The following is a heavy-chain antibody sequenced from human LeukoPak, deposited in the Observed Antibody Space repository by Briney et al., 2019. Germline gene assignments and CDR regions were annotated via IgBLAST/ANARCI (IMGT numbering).Heavy chain of an antibody. CDR2: INSDGSST. V-gene: IGHV3-74*01. J-gene: IGHJ4*02. CDR3: ARARSSRH. CDR1: GFTFSSNW. Sequence: AGYLSLYCAASGFTFSSNWMHWVRQAQGKGLVWVSRINSDGSSTSYADSVKGRFTISRDNAKNTLYLQMNSLRAEDTAVYYCARARSSRHWGQGTLVTVSS.